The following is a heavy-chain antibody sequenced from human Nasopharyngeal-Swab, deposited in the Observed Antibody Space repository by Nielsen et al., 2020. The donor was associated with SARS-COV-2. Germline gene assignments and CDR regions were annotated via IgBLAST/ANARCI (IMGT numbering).Heavy chain of an antibody. D-gene: IGHD4-11*01. J-gene: IGHJ6*02. CDR2: IFYTGRT. CDR1: GVSISSFH. CDR3: ARHHDYTAMDV. V-gene: IGHV4-59*08. Sequence: SETLSLTCSVSGVSISSFHWCWIRQRPGKGLEWIGHIFYTGRTDYNPSLESRVSISLDTTLKTFSLSLTSVTEADTARYFCARHHDYTAMDVWGPGATVTVSS.